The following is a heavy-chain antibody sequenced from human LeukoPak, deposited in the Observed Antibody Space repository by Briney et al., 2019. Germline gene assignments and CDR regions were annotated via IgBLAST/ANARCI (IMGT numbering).Heavy chain of an antibody. Sequence: GGSLRLSCAASGFTFSSYAMHWVRQAPGKGLEWVALISHDGSSKYYADSVKGRFTISRDNSKNTLYLQMNSLRAEDTAVYYCAKDLDYGGLFDYWGQGTLVTVSS. V-gene: IGHV3-30-3*01. CDR2: ISHDGSSK. D-gene: IGHD4-23*01. J-gene: IGHJ4*02. CDR1: GFTFSSYA. CDR3: AKDLDYGGLFDY.